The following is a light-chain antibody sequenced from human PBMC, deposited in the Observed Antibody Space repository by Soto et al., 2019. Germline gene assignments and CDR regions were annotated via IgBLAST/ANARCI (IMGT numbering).Light chain of an antibody. CDR2: WTS. J-gene: IGKJ2*01. Sequence: DIVMTQSPDSLAVSLGERATINCGSSQSVLYSSNNKNYLAWYQQKPGHPPKLLIYWTSTRESGVPDRFSGSGSGTDFTLTISSLQAEDVAVYYCHQYYSLPYTFGQGTKLEIK. CDR1: QSVLYSSNNKNY. CDR3: HQYYSLPYT. V-gene: IGKV4-1*01.